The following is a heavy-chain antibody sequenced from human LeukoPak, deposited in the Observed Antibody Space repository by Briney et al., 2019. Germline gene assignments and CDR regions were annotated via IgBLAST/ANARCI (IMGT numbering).Heavy chain of an antibody. CDR3: ASGGSSAGAFDI. D-gene: IGHD3-10*01. CDR1: GFTFSNYW. Sequence: GGSLRLSCTASGFTFSNYWMTWVRQAPGKGPEWVANLKQDGGEEYYVDSVKGRFTSSRDNANNSLYLQMNSLRAEDTAVYYCASGGSSAGAFDIWGQGTMVTVSS. J-gene: IGHJ3*02. V-gene: IGHV3-7*01. CDR2: LKQDGGEE.